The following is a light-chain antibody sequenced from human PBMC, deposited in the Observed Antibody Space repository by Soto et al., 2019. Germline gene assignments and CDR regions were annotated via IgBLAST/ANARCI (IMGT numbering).Light chain of an antibody. Sequence: DIVLTQSPDSLAVSLGERATINCKSSQSVLYSSNNKNYLAWYQQKPGQPPKLLISWASTREYGVPDRFSGRGSGTDFTLTISSLQAEEVAVYYCQQYYSYPWTFGRGTKVEIK. J-gene: IGKJ1*01. CDR2: WAS. CDR3: QQYYSYPWT. V-gene: IGKV4-1*01. CDR1: QSVLYSSNNKNY.